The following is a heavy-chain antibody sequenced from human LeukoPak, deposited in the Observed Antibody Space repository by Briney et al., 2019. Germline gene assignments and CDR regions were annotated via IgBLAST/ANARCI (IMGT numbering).Heavy chain of an antibody. CDR2: ITSSGSGV. CDR3: ARTPSSSSSWH. Sequence: GGSLRLSCAASGFTFSTYEMNWVRHAPGKGLEWLSYITSSGSGVHYADSVKGRFPISRDNAENSLYLQMNSLRADDTAVYYCARTPSSSSSWHWGRGTLVTVSS. V-gene: IGHV3-48*03. J-gene: IGHJ4*02. D-gene: IGHD6-13*01. CDR1: GFTFSTYE.